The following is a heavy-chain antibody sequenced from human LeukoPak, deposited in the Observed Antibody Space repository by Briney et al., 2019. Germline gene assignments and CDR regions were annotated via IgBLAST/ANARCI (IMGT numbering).Heavy chain of an antibody. V-gene: IGHV3-23*01. CDR3: AKDREMATIVYYFDY. CDR1: GFTFTTAW. D-gene: IGHD5-24*01. Sequence: GGSLRLSCAASGFTFTTAWMSWVRQAPGKGLEWVSAISGSGGSTYYADSVKGRFTISRDNSKNTLYLQMNSLRAEDTAVYYCAKDREMATIVYYFDYWGQGTLVTVSS. J-gene: IGHJ4*02. CDR2: ISGSGGST.